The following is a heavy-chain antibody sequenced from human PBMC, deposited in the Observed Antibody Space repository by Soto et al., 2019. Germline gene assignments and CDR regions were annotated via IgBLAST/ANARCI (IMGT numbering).Heavy chain of an antibody. CDR3: STTTHIVVVPAARPPYYYYGMDV. Sequence: ASVKVSCKVSGYTLTELSMHWVRQAPGKGLEWMGGFDPEDGETIYAQKFQGRVTMTEDTSTDTAYMELSSLRSEDTAVYYYSTTTHIVVVPAARPPYYYYGMDVWGQGTTVTVSS. V-gene: IGHV1-24*01. D-gene: IGHD2-2*01. J-gene: IGHJ6*02. CDR1: GYTLTELS. CDR2: FDPEDGET.